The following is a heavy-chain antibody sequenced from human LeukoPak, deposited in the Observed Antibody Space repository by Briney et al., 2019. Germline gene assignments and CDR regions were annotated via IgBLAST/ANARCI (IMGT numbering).Heavy chain of an antibody. CDR2: IGTAGDA. CDR3: ARGDSSSLVDY. V-gene: IGHV3-13*01. J-gene: IGHJ4*02. Sequence: PGGSLRLSCAASGFSFSSYDMHWVRQVTGKGLEWISAIGTAGDAYYPGSVKGRFTISREDAKNSLYLHMNSLRVGDTGVYYCARGDSSSLVDYWGQGTLVTVSS. CDR1: GFSFSSYD. D-gene: IGHD6-13*01.